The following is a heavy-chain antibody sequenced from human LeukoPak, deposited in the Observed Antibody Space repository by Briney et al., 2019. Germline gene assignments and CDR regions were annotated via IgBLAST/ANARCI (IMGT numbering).Heavy chain of an antibody. J-gene: IGHJ4*02. Sequence: GGSLRLSCAASGFTFSRHAMSWVRQAPGRGLEWVSTIDRGGDDTYYRDSVKGRFTISRDNSKSTLYLQMYSLRAEDTAIYYCAKGGDELDYWGQGTLVTVSS. CDR2: IDRGGDDT. CDR3: AKGGDELDY. D-gene: IGHD7-27*01. V-gene: IGHV3-23*01. CDR1: GFTFSRHA.